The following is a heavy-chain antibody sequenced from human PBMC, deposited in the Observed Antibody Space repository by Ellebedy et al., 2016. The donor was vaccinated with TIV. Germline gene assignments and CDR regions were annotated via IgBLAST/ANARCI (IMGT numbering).Heavy chain of an antibody. V-gene: IGHV3-48*02. CDR3: ARSVGPLDY. CDR2: LLLTGTI. D-gene: IGHD2-15*01. CDR1: GFTFKNYS. J-gene: IGHJ4*02. Sequence: GESLKISCAASGFTFKNYSMNWVRQAPGKALEWVSYLLLTGTIYYADSVKGRFTISRETDKHSLFLKVNSLRDEDTAVYYCARSVGPLDYWGQGTLVTVSS.